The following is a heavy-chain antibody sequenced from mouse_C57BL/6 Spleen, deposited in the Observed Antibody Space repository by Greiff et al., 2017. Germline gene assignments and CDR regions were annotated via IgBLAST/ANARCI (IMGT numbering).Heavy chain of an antibody. V-gene: IGHV1-7*01. CDR1: GYTFTSYW. D-gene: IGHD2-2*01. J-gene: IGHJ2*01. Sequence: QVQLQQSGAELAKPGASVKLSCKASGYTFTSYWMHWVKQRPGQGLEWIGYINPSSGYTKYNQKFKDKATLTSSKSSSTAYMQLSSLSYEDAAVNYCSSGRLRLYFDYWGQGTTLTVSS. CDR3: SSGRLRLYFDY. CDR2: INPSSGYT.